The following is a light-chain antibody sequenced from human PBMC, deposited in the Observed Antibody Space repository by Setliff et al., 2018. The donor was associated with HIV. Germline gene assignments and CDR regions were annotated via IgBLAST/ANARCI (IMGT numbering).Light chain of an antibody. CDR1: SSDVGSYNF. CDR3: CSYTSIGTQV. J-gene: IGLJ1*01. V-gene: IGLV2-14*03. CDR2: DVG. Sequence: QSALTQPASVSGSPGQSITISCAGTSSDVGSYNFVSWYQQHPGKAPKLMIYDVGNRPSGVSNRFSGSKSGNTASLTISGLRAEDEADYYCCSYTSIGTQVFGPGTKVTVL.